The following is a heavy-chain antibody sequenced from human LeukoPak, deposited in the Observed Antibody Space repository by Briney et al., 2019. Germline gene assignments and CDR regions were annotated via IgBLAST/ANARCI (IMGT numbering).Heavy chain of an antibody. Sequence: SCKTSGYTFTGSYMHWVRQAPGKGLEWVAVISYDGSNKYYADSVKGRFTISRDNSKNTLYLQMDSLRAEDTAVYYCARASYGDYLGYWGQGTLITVSS. CDR2: ISYDGSNK. J-gene: IGHJ4*02. D-gene: IGHD4-17*01. V-gene: IGHV3-30-3*01. CDR3: ARASYGDYLGY. CDR1: GYTFTGSY.